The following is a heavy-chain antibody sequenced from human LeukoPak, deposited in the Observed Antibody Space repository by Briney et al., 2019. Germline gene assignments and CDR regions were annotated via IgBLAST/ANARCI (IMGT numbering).Heavy chain of an antibody. V-gene: IGHV1-3*01. D-gene: IGHD4-17*01. CDR3: ARATTVTTLDY. CDR1: GYTFTSYA. Sequence: ASVKVSCKASGYTFTSYAMHWVRQAPGQRLEWMGWIDAGNGNTKYSQKFQGRVAITADESTSTVYMELSSLRSEDTAVYYCARATTVTTLDYWGQGTLVTVSS. J-gene: IGHJ4*02. CDR2: IDAGNGNT.